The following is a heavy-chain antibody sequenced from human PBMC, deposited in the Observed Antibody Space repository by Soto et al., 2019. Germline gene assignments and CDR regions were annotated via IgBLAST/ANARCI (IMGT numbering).Heavy chain of an antibody. V-gene: IGHV3-48*03. Sequence: PGGSLRLSCAASGFTFSSYEMNWVRQAPGKGLEWVSYISSSGSTIYYADSVKGRFTISRDNAKNSLYLQMNSLRAEDTAVYYCATYYYDSSGYYHDAFDIWGQGTMVTV. D-gene: IGHD3-22*01. CDR3: ATYYYDSSGYYHDAFDI. CDR1: GFTFSSYE. J-gene: IGHJ3*02. CDR2: ISSSGSTI.